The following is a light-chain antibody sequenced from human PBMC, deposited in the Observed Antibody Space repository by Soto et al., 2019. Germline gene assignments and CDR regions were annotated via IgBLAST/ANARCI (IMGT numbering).Light chain of an antibody. J-gene: IGLJ2*01. CDR1: SSDIGAYNF. CDR3: TSWTTSTTMI. CDR2: DVN. Sequence: QSALTQPASVSGSPGQSITISCTGTSSDIGAYNFVSWCQQHPGKAPKLMLYDVNIRPSGVSNRFSGSKSGNTASLTISGLQAEDEADYYCTSWTTSTTMICGGGTEVTGL. V-gene: IGLV2-14*03.